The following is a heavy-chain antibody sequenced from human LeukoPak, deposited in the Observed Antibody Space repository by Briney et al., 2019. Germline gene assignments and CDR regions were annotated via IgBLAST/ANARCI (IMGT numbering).Heavy chain of an antibody. D-gene: IGHD4-23*01. CDR1: GFTFNSYD. CDR2: IRYDGNIK. J-gene: IGHJ4*02. CDR3: ARDWGYGGNGRG. V-gene: IGHV3-30*02. Sequence: GGSLRLSCAASGFTFNSYDMHWVRQAPGKGLEWVSFIRYDGNIKYFADSVKGRFTISRDNAKNSLYLQMNSLRAEDTAVYYCARDWGYGGNGRGWGQGTLVTVSS.